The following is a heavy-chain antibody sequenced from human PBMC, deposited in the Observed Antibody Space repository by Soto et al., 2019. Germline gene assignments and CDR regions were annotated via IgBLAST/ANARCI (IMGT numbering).Heavy chain of an antibody. J-gene: IGHJ4*02. CDR2: ISAFNGDT. Sequence: QVQLVQSGSEVKKPGASVNVSCTAFGYTFTSYGFSWVRQVPGQGLEWLGWISAFNGDTQYAQTMKGRLTVTTDTSTTTVHMQLRSLTPADTAVYYCTREAGWQRMVPYDWGQGTLVSV. CDR3: TREAGWQRMVPYD. V-gene: IGHV1-18*04. D-gene: IGHD6-25*01. CDR1: GYTFTSYG.